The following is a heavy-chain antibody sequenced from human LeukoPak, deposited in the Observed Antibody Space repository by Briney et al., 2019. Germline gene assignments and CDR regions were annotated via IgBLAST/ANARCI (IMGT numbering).Heavy chain of an antibody. J-gene: IGHJ6*03. D-gene: IGHD3-10*01. V-gene: IGHV1-69*06. CDR2: IIPIFGTA. CDR3: ARATYGSGSYLGPYYYYMDV. Sequence: ASVKVSCKASGGTFSSYAISWVRQAPGQGLEWMGGIIPIFGTANYAQKFQGRVTITADKSTSTAYMELSSLRSEDTAVYYCARATYGSGSYLGPYYYYMDVWGKGTTVTASS. CDR1: GGTFSSYA.